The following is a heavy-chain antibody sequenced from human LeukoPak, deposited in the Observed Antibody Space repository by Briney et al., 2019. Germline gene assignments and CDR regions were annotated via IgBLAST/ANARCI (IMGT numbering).Heavy chain of an antibody. CDR2: IYYSGST. D-gene: IGHD6-13*01. J-gene: IGHJ4*02. CDR3: ARHSHSSSWYEPLDY. CDR1: GGSISSYY. Sequence: SETLSLTCTASGGSISSYYWSWIRQPPGKGLEWIGYIYYSGSTNYNPSLKSRVTISVDTSKNQFSLKLSSVTAADTAVYYCARHSHSSSWYEPLDYWGQGTLVTVSS. V-gene: IGHV4-59*08.